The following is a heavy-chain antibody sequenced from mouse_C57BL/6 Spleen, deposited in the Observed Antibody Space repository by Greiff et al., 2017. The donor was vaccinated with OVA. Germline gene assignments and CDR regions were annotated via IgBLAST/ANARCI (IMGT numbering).Heavy chain of an antibody. D-gene: IGHD3-3*01. V-gene: IGHV1-82*01. CDR2: IYPGDGDT. Sequence: VQGVESGPELVKPGASVKISCKASGYAFSSSWMTWVKQRPGKGLEWIGRIYPGDGDTNYNGKFKGKATLTADKSSSTAYMQLSSLTSEDSAVYFCAREGLLDYWGQGTTLTVSS. CDR3: AREGLLDY. CDR1: GYAFSSSW. J-gene: IGHJ2*01.